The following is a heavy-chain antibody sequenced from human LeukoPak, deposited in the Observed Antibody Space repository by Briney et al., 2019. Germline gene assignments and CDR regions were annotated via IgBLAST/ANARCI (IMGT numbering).Heavy chain of an antibody. CDR3: ARYDYDWFLDY. D-gene: IGHD3-22*01. Sequence: TASETLSLTCIASGGSISGYYWSWIRQPPGKGLEWIGYIYYTGSTNYNPSLKSRVTTSLDTSNNQFSLRLGSVTAADTAVYYCARYDYDWFLDYWGQGTLVTVSS. V-gene: IGHV4-59*01. CDR2: IYYTGST. CDR1: GGSISGYY. J-gene: IGHJ4*02.